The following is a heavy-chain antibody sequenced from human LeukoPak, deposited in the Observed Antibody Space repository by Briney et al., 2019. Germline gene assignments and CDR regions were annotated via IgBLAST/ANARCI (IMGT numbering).Heavy chain of an antibody. CDR2: MNPNSGNT. Sequence: ASVKVSCKVSGGTNYALSWVRQATGQGLEWMGWMNPNSGNTGYAQKFQGRVTMTRNTSISTAYMELSSLRSEDTAVYYCARGSSVRDYYMDVWGKGTTVTISS. D-gene: IGHD6-19*01. CDR3: ARGSSVRDYYMDV. J-gene: IGHJ6*03. CDR1: GGTNYA. V-gene: IGHV1-8*01.